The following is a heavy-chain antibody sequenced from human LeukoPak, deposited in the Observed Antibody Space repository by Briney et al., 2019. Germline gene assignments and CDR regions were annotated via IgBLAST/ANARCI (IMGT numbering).Heavy chain of an antibody. Sequence: GGSLRLSCAASGFTFSGYWMHWVRQAPGKGLVWVSRIKSDGRTNYADSVKGRFTISRDNAKNTVSLQMNSLRAEDTGVYYCARAPSEIGGYYPEYFRHWGQGTLVTVSS. V-gene: IGHV3-74*01. J-gene: IGHJ1*01. CDR1: GFTFSGYW. CDR2: IKSDGRT. CDR3: ARAPSEIGGYYPEYFRH. D-gene: IGHD3-22*01.